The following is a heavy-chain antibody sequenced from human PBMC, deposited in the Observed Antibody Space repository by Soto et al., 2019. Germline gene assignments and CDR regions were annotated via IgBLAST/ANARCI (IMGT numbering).Heavy chain of an antibody. V-gene: IGHV3-23*01. CDR2: ISGSGGST. J-gene: IGHJ1*01. D-gene: IGHD6-19*01. Sequence: GGSLRLSCAASGFTFSSYAMSWVRQAPGKGLEWVSGISGSGGSTYYADSVKGRFTISRDNSKNTLYLQMNSLKDEDAAVYYCARYSSGWYTAEYFQHWGQGTLVTVSS. CDR1: GFTFSSYA. CDR3: ARYSSGWYTAEYFQH.